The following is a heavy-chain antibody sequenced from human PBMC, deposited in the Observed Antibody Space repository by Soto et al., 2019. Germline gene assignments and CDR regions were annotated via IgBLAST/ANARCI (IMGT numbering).Heavy chain of an antibody. J-gene: IGHJ3*02. Sequence: EVQLVESGGGLVQPGGSLRLSCAASGFSFSSHWMSWVRQAPGRGREWVANIRQDGGEEHYLDSVKGRFTLSRDNAKNSLYLHMNGLRVDDTAVYYCAKSEGYSFDIRGQGTMVTVSS. D-gene: IGHD1-1*01. CDR3: AKSEGYSFDI. V-gene: IGHV3-7*01. CDR2: IRQDGGEE. CDR1: GFSFSSHW.